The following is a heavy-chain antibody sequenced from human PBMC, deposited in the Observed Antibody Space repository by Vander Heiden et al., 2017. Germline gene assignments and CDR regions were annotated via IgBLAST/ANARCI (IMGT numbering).Heavy chain of an antibody. CDR2: ISSSSSYI. CDR3: ARDPEFWSGYYSYYYYGMDV. J-gene: IGHJ6*02. V-gene: IGHV3-21*01. CDR1: GFTFSRHS. D-gene: IGHD3-3*01. Sequence: EVQLVESGGGLVKPGGSLRLSYAASGFTFSRHSLNWVRQAPGKGLEWVSSISSSSSYIYYADSVKGRFTISRDNAKNSLYLQMNSLRAEDTAVYYCARDPEFWSGYYSYYYYGMDVWGQGTTVTVSS.